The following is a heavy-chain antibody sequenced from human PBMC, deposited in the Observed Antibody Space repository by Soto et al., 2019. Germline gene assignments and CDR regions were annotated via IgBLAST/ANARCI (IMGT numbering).Heavy chain of an antibody. CDR1: GGSMSSYY. V-gene: IGHV4-4*07. J-gene: IGHJ5*02. D-gene: IGHD3-3*01. Sequence: QVHLQQSGPGLVKPSETLSLTCTVSGGSMSSYYWTWIRQPAGKGLEWIGRVYSSGGTHYNPSLKSRVTISLDTSRNQLSLRLLSVTDADTAVYFCARGQRFSDWFDPWGQGTLVTVSS. CDR3: ARGQRFSDWFDP. CDR2: VYSSGGT.